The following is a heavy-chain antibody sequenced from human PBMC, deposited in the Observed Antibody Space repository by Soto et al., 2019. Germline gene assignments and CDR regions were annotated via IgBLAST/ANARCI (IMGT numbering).Heavy chain of an antibody. D-gene: IGHD1-26*01. Sequence: PGESLKISCKASGYGFTSYWIGWVRQLPGKGLEWMGVIYPDDSNTIYSPSFQGQVTISADKSITTAYLDWSSLRASDTALYYCARHTWSSGSPAAFDYWGQGTLVTVSS. V-gene: IGHV5-51*01. CDR2: IYPDDSNT. CDR1: GYGFTSYW. J-gene: IGHJ4*02. CDR3: ARHTWSSGSPAAFDY.